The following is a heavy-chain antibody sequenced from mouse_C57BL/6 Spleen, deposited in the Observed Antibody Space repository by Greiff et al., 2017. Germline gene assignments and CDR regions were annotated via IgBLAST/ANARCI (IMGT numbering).Heavy chain of an antibody. J-gene: IGHJ1*03. CDR3: ARTTVVEGYFDV. V-gene: IGHV1-26*01. Sequence: VQLQQSGPELVKPGASVKISCKASGYTFTDYYMNWVKQSHGKSLEWIGDINPNNGGTSYNQKFKGKATLTADKSSSTAYMELRSLTSDDSAVXYCARTTVVEGYFDVWGTGTPVTVSS. CDR2: INPNNGGT. D-gene: IGHD1-1*01. CDR1: GYTFTDYY.